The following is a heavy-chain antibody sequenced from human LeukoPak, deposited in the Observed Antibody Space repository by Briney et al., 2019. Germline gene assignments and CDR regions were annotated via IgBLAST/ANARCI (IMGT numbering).Heavy chain of an antibody. CDR1: GGSISSYY. J-gene: IGHJ3*02. D-gene: IGHD4-17*01. Sequence: SETLSLTCTVSGGSISSYYWSWIRQPPGKGLEWIGYIYYSGSTNYNPSLKSRVTISVDTSKNHFSLKLSSVTAADTAVYYCARHDYGDYVGLGAFDIWGQGTMVTVSS. CDR3: ARHDYGDYVGLGAFDI. CDR2: IYYSGST. V-gene: IGHV4-59*08.